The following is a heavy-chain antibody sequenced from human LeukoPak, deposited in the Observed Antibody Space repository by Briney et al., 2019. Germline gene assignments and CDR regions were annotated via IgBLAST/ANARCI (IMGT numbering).Heavy chain of an antibody. V-gene: IGHV3-30*02. CDR1: GFTFSSYG. J-gene: IGHJ5*02. CDR3: ARGASTGRHHWFDP. Sequence: GGSLGLSCGASGFTFSSYGVHGVRQAPGKGLEGVAFIRYDGRNKYYADSAKGRFTISRDNSKITLYQQMNSLRPEDTAVYYCARGASTGRHHWFDPWGQGTLVTVSS. CDR2: IRYDGRNK. D-gene: IGHD3-9*01.